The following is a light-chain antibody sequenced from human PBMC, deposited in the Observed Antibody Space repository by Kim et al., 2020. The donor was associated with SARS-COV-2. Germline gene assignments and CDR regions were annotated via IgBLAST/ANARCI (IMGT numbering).Light chain of an antibody. V-gene: IGKV3-20*01. CDR1: QSVSSGY. CDR3: QQYGISPWT. Sequence: YPGERATLSCRASQSVSSGYFAWYQQKPGQAPRLLMYGASTRATGIPDRFSGSGSGTHFTLTISRLEAEDFAVYYCQQYGISPWTLGQGTKVDIK. J-gene: IGKJ1*01. CDR2: GAS.